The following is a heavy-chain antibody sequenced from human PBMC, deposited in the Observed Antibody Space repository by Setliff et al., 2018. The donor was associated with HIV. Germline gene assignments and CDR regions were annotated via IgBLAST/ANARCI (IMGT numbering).Heavy chain of an antibody. D-gene: IGHD1-26*01. V-gene: IGHV4-39*01. CDR3: ARQGGATPEP. Sequence: SETLSLTCTVSGGSISSSSYYWGWIRQPPGKGLGWIGSIYYSGSTYYNPSLKSRVTISVDTSKNQFSLKLSSVTAADTAVYYCARQGGATPEPWGQGTLVTVSS. CDR2: IYYSGST. CDR1: GGSISSSSYY. J-gene: IGHJ4*02.